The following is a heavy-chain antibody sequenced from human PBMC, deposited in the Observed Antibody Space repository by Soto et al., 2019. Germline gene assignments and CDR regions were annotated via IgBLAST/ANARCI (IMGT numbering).Heavy chain of an antibody. D-gene: IGHD5-18*01. CDR3: TTPVMGTVSHYYFDY. Sequence: GGSLRLSCAASGFTFRDHWMHWVRQAPGKGLEWVGHIKSNTAGGTTDYAAPVKDRFTISRDDSTNTLYLQMNSLRTEDTAVYYCTTPVMGTVSHYYFDYWGRGTLVTVSS. CDR2: IKSNTAGGTT. V-gene: IGHV3-15*07. CDR1: GFTFRDHW. J-gene: IGHJ4*02.